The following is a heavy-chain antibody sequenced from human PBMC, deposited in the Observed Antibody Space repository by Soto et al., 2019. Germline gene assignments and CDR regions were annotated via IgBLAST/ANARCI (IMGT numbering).Heavy chain of an antibody. CDR1: GFSLSTSGVG. Sequence: QITLKESGPTLVKPTQTLTLTCTFSGFSLSTSGVGVGWIRQPPGKALEWLALIYWDDDKPYSPTLKSRLTIATGTSKNLGGHTSATRDPLDTATFYCALHGIRWEAAGYYFAYWGEGALVTVSS. J-gene: IGHJ4*02. V-gene: IGHV2-5*02. CDR2: IYWDDDK. D-gene: IGHD6-13*01. CDR3: ALHGIRWEAAGYYFAY.